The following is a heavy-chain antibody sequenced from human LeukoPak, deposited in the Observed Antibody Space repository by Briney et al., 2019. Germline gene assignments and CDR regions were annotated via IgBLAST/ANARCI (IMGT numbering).Heavy chain of an antibody. Sequence: PGRSLRLSCAASGFTFDDYAMHWVRQAPGKGLEWVSGISWNGGSIGYADSVKGRFTISRDNAKNSLYLQMNSLRAEATALYYCAKDRSSWGACDYWGQGTLVTVSS. CDR2: ISWNGGSI. J-gene: IGHJ4*02. D-gene: IGHD6-13*01. CDR3: AKDRSSWGACDY. V-gene: IGHV3-9*01. CDR1: GFTFDDYA.